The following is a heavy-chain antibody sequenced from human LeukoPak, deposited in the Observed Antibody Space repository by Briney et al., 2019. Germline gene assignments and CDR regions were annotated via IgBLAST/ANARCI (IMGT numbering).Heavy chain of an antibody. CDR1: GFTFSSYS. V-gene: IGHV3-48*01. Sequence: GGSLTLSCAVSGFTFSSYSMNWVRQAPGKGLEWVSYISSSSDTIYYADSVKGRFTISRDNAQNSLYLQMNSLGAEDTAVYYCARAGSGYYYYYMDVWGKGTTVTVSS. D-gene: IGHD3-10*01. J-gene: IGHJ6*03. CDR2: ISSSSDTI. CDR3: ARAGSGYYYYYMDV.